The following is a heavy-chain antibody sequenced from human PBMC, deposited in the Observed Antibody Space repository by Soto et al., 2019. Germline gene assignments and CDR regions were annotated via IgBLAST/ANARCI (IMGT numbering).Heavy chain of an antibody. D-gene: IGHD3-22*01. Sequence: GGSLRLSCAASGVTFSSYGMHWVRQAPGKGLEWVAVISYDGSNKYYADSVKGRFTISRDNSKNTLYLQMNSLRAEDTAVYYCAKDSSATKYYYYGMDVCGQGTTVTVSS. J-gene: IGHJ6*02. CDR1: GVTFSSYG. V-gene: IGHV3-30*18. CDR3: AKDSSATKYYYYGMDV. CDR2: ISYDGSNK.